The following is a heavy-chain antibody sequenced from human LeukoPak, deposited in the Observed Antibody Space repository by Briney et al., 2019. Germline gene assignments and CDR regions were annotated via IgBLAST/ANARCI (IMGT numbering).Heavy chain of an antibody. D-gene: IGHD4-17*01. CDR1: GYTFTRYY. CDR2: INSNSGST. CDR3: ARGIGYGDYADFDY. Sequence: ASLKVSCKAAGYTFTRYYMQWVRQAPAQRLEWMGWINSNSGSTNYAQKFQGRATMTRDTSISTAYMELSRLRSDDTAVYYCARGIGYGDYADFDYWGQGTLVTVSS. J-gene: IGHJ4*02. V-gene: IGHV1-2*02.